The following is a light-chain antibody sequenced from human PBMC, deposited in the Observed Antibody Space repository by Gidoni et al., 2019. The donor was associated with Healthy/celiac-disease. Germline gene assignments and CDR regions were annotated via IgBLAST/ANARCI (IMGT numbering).Light chain of an antibody. CDR2: GAS. CDR1: QSVSSSY. CDR3: QQYGSFSRT. Sequence: EIVLTQSTGTLSLSPGERATLSCRASQSVSSSYLAWYQQKPGQAPRLLIYGASSRATGIPDRFSGSGSGTDFTLTISRLEPEDFAVYYCQQYGSFSRTFGQGTKVEIK. J-gene: IGKJ1*01. V-gene: IGKV3-20*01.